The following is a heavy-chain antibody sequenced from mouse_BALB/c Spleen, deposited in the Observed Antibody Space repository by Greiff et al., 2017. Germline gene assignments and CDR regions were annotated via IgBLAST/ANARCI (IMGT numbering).Heavy chain of an antibody. CDR3: ARDRYDAMDY. Sequence: EVQLVESGPGLVKPSQSLSLTCSVTGYSITSGYYWNWIRQFPGNKLEWMGYISYDGSNNYNPSLKNRISITRDTSKNQFFLKLNSVTTEDTATYYCARDRYDAMDYWGQGTSVTVSS. CDR1: GYSITSGYY. J-gene: IGHJ4*01. CDR2: ISYDGSN. V-gene: IGHV3-6*02.